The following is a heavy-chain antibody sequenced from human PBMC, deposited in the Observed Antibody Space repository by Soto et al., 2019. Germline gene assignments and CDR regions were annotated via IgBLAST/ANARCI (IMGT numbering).Heavy chain of an antibody. CDR1: SGSISSSNW. CDR3: ARLPAAMTRLDY. CDR2: VYHSGST. Sequence: QVQLQESGPGLVKPSGTLSLTCAVSSGSISSSNWWSWVRQPPGKGLEWIGEVYHSGSTNYNPSLKSRVTRSVNKPNNQSSLKLSSVTAADTAVYYCARLPAAMTRLDYWGQGSLVTVSS. D-gene: IGHD2-2*01. V-gene: IGHV4-4*02. J-gene: IGHJ4*02.